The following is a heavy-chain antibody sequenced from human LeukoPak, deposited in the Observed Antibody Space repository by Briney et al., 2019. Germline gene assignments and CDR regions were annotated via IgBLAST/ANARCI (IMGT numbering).Heavy chain of an antibody. CDR2: INPDGDVT. D-gene: IGHD2-8*01. CDR3: ARGPNHYYYMDF. V-gene: IGHV1-2*02. J-gene: IGHJ6*03. Sequence: ASMKVSCKASGYSFTGYYIHWVRQAPGQGLEWMGWINPDGDVTKSAQKFQGRVTMTTDKSINTVFMELSGLTSDDTALYYCARGPNHYYYMDFWGKGTTVSVSS. CDR1: GYSFTGYY.